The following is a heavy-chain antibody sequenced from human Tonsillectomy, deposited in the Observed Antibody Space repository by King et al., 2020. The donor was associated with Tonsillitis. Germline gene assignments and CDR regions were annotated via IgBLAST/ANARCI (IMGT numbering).Heavy chain of an antibody. CDR2: IYPGDSDT. V-gene: IGHV5-51*01. CDR1: GYSFTSYW. J-gene: IGHJ2*01. D-gene: IGHD2-8*01. Sequence: QLVQSGAEVKKPGESLKISCKGSGYSFTSYWIAWVRQMPGKGLDWMGLIYPGDSDTRYSPSFQGHGIISADKSISTAYLQWRSLKASDTAMYYCARRAKRYCTNVVCSMDYCDLWARGPLVTFSS. CDR3: ARRAKRYCTNVVCSMDYCDL.